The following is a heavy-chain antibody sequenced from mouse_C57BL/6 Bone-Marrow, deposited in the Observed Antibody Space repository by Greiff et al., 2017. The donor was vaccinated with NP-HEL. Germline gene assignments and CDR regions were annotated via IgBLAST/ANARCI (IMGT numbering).Heavy chain of an antibody. CDR3: TTGDYDVAY. D-gene: IGHD2-4*01. CDR1: GFNIKDDY. Sequence: EVQLQQSGAELVRPGASVKLSCTASGFNIKDDYMHWVKQRPEQGLEWIGWIDPENGDTEYASKFQGKATITADTSSNTAYLQLSSLTSEDTAVYYCTTGDYDVAYWGQGTLVTVSA. V-gene: IGHV14-4*01. J-gene: IGHJ3*01. CDR2: IDPENGDT.